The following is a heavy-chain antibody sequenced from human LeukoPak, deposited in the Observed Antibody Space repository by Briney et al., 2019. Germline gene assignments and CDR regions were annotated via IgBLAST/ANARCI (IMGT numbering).Heavy chain of an antibody. D-gene: IGHD1-7*01. J-gene: IGHJ4*02. CDR3: ARFREGTTHFDY. CDR1: GFTFDDYG. CDR2: INWNGGST. Sequence: GGSLRLSCAASGFTFDDYGMSWVRQPPGRGLEWVSGINWNGGSTGYVDSVKGRFTISRDNTKNSLYLQMNSLRAEDTALYYCARFREGTTHFDYWGQGTLVTVSS. V-gene: IGHV3-20*04.